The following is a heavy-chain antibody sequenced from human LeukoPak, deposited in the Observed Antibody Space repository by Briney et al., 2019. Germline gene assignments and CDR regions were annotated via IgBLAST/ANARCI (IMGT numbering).Heavy chain of an antibody. V-gene: IGHV3-66*01. D-gene: IGHD3-10*01. J-gene: IGHJ5*02. CDR3: ARAQAMVRGVIIREDWFDP. CDR1: GFTVSSNY. CDR2: IYSGGST. Sequence: GGSLRLSCAASGFTVSSNYMSWVRQAPGKGLEWVSVIYSGGSTYYADSVKGRFTNSRDNSKNTLYLQMNSLRAEDAAVYYCARAQAMVRGVIIREDWFDPWGQGTLVTVSS.